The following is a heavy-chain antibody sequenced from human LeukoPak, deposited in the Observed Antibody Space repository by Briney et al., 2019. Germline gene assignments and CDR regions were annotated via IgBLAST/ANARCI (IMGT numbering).Heavy chain of an antibody. CDR2: ITGNGFET. V-gene: IGHV3-23*01. CDR1: GFTFDSHA. J-gene: IGHJ4*02. Sequence: GGSLRLSCAASGFTFDSHAMAWVRQAPGAGLEWVSGITGNGFETFYADPVRGRFTISRDNSKNTLYLQMNSLRAEDTAVYYCAKDRGVGANPFDYWGQGTLVTVSS. CDR3: AKDRGVGANPFDY. D-gene: IGHD1-26*01.